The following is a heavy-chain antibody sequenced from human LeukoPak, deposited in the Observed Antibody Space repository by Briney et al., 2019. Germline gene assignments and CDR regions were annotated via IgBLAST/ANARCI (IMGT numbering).Heavy chain of an antibody. V-gene: IGHV1-2*02. CDR2: INPNSGGT. Sequence: ASVKVSCKASGYTFTGYYMHWVRQAPGQGLEWMGWINPNSGGTNYAQKFQGRVTMTRDTSIRTAYMEMSRLRSDDTAVYYCARRRGLAAAVDYWGQGTLVTVSS. CDR1: GYTFTGYY. CDR3: ARRRGLAAAVDY. D-gene: IGHD6-13*01. J-gene: IGHJ4*02.